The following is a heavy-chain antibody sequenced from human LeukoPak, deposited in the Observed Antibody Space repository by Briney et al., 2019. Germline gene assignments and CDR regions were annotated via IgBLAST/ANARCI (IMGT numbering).Heavy chain of an antibody. CDR2: IYYSGST. Sequence: PSETLSLTCTVSGGSISSYYWSWLRQPPGKGLEWIGYIYYSGSTNYNPSLKSRVTISVDTSKNQFSLKLSSVTAADTAVYYCARMYSSGWYTYWGQGTLVTVSS. D-gene: IGHD6-19*01. V-gene: IGHV4-59*01. CDR1: GGSISSYY. J-gene: IGHJ4*02. CDR3: ARMYSSGWYTY.